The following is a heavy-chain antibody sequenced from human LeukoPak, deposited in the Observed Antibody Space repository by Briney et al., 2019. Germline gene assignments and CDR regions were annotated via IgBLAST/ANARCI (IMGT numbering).Heavy chain of an antibody. Sequence: SETLSLTCTVSGGSFSNYYWSWIRQPAGKGLEWIGRIHASGSTDYNPSLKSRVTMSVDTSKNQFSLKLSSVTAADTAVYYCARAMGYCSSTSCYTRFDYWGQGTLVTVSS. J-gene: IGHJ4*02. CDR1: GGSFSNYY. D-gene: IGHD2-2*02. CDR2: IHASGST. CDR3: ARAMGYCSSTSCYTRFDY. V-gene: IGHV4-4*07.